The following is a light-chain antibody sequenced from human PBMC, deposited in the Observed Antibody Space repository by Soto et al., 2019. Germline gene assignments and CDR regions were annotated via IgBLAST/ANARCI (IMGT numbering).Light chain of an antibody. Sequence: EIVLTQSPGTLSLSPGERATLSCRASQSVSSNYLTWYQQKPGQAPRLLIYGASSKATGIPDRFSGSGSGTDFTLTISRLEPEDFAVYYCKQYGSSPGTFVQGTKMEIK. CDR3: KQYGSSPGT. V-gene: IGKV3-20*01. CDR1: QSVSSNY. J-gene: IGKJ1*01. CDR2: GAS.